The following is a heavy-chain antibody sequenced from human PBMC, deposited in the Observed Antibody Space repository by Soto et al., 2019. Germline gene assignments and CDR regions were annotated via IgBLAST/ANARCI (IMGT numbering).Heavy chain of an antibody. J-gene: IGHJ5*02. CDR1: GGSISSGGYS. V-gene: IGHV4-30-2*05. D-gene: IGHD3-22*01. CDR2: IYYSGST. Sequence: PSETLSLTCAVSGGSISSGGYSWSWIRQPPGKGLEWIGYIYYSGSTYYNPSLKSRVTISVDTSKNQFSLKLSSVTAADTAVYYCARLGPITMIVGPWGQGTLVTVSS. CDR3: ARLGPITMIVGP.